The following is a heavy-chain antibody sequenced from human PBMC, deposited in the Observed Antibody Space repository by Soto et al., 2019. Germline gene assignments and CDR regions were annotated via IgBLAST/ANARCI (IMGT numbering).Heavy chain of an antibody. Sequence: PSETLSLTCTVSGGSISSYYWSWIRQPPGKGLEWIGYIYYSGSTNYNPSLKSRVTISVDTSKNQFSLKLSSVTAADTAVYYCARVLFDDWNYSPADYYYYYYLDVWGKGTTVTVSS. CDR2: IYYSGST. CDR1: GGSISSYY. J-gene: IGHJ6*03. D-gene: IGHD1-7*01. V-gene: IGHV4-59*01. CDR3: ARVLFDDWNYSPADYYYYYYLDV.